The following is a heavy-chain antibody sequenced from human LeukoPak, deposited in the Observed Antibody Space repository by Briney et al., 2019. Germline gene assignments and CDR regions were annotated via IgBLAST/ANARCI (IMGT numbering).Heavy chain of an antibody. J-gene: IGHJ2*01. V-gene: IGHV4-59*01. D-gene: IGHD3-10*01. CDR2: IYYSGTT. CDR3: ARLQRITMAGPDYWCFDL. CDR1: GDSINSYY. Sequence: SETLSLTCTVSGDSINSYYWSWIRQPPEKGLEWIGYIYYSGTTSYNPSLKGRVTISVDTSKTQFSLKMNSVTAADTAVYYCARLQRITMAGPDYWCFDLWGRGTLVTVSS.